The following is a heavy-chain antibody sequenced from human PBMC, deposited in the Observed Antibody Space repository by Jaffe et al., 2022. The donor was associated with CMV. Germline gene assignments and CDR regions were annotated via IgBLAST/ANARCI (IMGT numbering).Heavy chain of an antibody. J-gene: IGHJ4*02. CDR1: GFKFSTYA. D-gene: IGHD6-13*01. CDR2: INTDGDYT. V-gene: IGHV3-23*01. CDR3: AKSRAYSRDPADY. Sequence: EVQLLESGGGLVQAGGSLRLSCAASGFKFSTYAMSWVRQTPGKGLDWVSAINTDGDYTYYADSVKGRFTISRDNSKNTLYLQLNSLRADDTAVYYCAKSRAYSRDPADYWGQGTLVTVSS.